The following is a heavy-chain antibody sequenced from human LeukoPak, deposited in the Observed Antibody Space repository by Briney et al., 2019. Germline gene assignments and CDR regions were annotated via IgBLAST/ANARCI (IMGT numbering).Heavy chain of an antibody. CDR3: ARDSIMIFGVVTN. CDR1: GFTFSSYG. CDR2: IRYDGSNK. D-gene: IGHD3-3*01. J-gene: IGHJ4*02. Sequence: GGSLRLSCAASGFTFSSYGMHWVRQAPGKGLEWVAFIRYDGSNKYYADSVKGRFTISRDNSKNTLYLQMNSLRAEDTAVYYCARDSIMIFGVVTNWGQGTLVTVSS. V-gene: IGHV3-30*02.